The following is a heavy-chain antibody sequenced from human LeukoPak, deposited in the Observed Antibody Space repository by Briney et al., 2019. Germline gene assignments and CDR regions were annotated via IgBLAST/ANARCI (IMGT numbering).Heavy chain of an antibody. CDR3: ARRAGSYSHSYDY. Sequence: GGSLRLSCAASGFTFSSYAMHWVRQAPGKGLEWVAVISYDGSNKYYADSVKGRFTISRDNSKNTLYLQMNSLRAEDTAVYYCARRAGSYSHSYDYWGQGTLVTVSS. CDR1: GFTFSSYA. V-gene: IGHV3-30*04. J-gene: IGHJ4*02. CDR2: ISYDGSNK. D-gene: IGHD2-15*01.